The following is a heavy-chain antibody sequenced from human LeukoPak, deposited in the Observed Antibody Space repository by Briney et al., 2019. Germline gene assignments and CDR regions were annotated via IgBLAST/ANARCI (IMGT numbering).Heavy chain of an antibody. Sequence: GGSLRLSCAASGFTFSSSWMHWVRQAPGKGLVWVARIKGDVSSTDYADSVKGRFTISRDDANNILYLQMNSLRAEDTAVYYCTAIRPDYWGQGTVVTVSS. CDR2: IKGDVSST. D-gene: IGHD2-21*02. CDR3: TAIRPDY. V-gene: IGHV3-74*01. CDR1: GFTFSSSW. J-gene: IGHJ4*02.